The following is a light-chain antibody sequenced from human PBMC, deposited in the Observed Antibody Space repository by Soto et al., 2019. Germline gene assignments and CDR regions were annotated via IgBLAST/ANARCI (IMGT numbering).Light chain of an antibody. J-gene: IGKJ1*01. V-gene: IGKV1-39*01. Sequence: DIQMTQSPSSLSASVGYRVTITCRASQSIGSSLNWYQQKPGKAPRLLIYAASILQSGVPSRFDCSESGTDCALTISTLQPEDFATYYCQQSHSTPRTFGQGTKLEI. CDR1: QSIGSS. CDR2: AAS. CDR3: QQSHSTPRT.